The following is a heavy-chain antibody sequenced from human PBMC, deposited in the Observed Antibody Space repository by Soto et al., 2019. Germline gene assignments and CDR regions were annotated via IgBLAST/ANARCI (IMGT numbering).Heavy chain of an antibody. Sequence: WWSLRLSCSASVFTFSSYAMSWFRQAPGKGLEWVSAISGSGGSTYYADSVKGRFTISRDNSKNTLYLQMNSLRAEDTAVYYCAKASYDSSGYYYGGIDYWGQGTLVTVSS. J-gene: IGHJ4*02. CDR1: VFTFSSYA. CDR3: AKASYDSSGYYYGGIDY. D-gene: IGHD3-22*01. V-gene: IGHV3-23*01. CDR2: ISGSGGST.